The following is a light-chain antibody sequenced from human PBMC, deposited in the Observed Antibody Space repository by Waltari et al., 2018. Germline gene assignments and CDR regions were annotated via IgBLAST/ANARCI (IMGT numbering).Light chain of an antibody. CDR1: QSISSW. CDR3: QQYSAYSWT. CDR2: RAS. Sequence: DIQMTQSPSTLSASVGARVTITCRASQSISSWLAWYQQKPGKAPKLLIYRASTLESGVPSRFSGSGSGTDFTLTISSLQPDDSATYYCQQYSAYSWTFGQGTKVEIK. V-gene: IGKV1-5*03. J-gene: IGKJ1*01.